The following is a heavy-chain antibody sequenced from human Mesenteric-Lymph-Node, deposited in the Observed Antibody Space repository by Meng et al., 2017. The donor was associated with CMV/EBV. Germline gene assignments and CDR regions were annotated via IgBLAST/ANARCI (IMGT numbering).Heavy chain of an antibody. CDR2: IYVADSET. V-gene: IGHV5-51*01. D-gene: IGHD3-9*01. J-gene: IGHJ4*02. Sequence: GESLKISCQASGYSFTKYWIGWVRQMPGKGLEWMGIIYVADSETKYSPSFQGHVTISADKSISTAYLQWSSLTASDTAIYYCVAPQRYFDWLPPGYWGQGTLVTVSS. CDR3: VAPQRYFDWLPPGY. CDR1: GYSFTKYW.